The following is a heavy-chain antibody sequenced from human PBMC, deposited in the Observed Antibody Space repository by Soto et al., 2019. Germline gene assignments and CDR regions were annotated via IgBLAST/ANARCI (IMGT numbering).Heavy chain of an antibody. J-gene: IGHJ3*02. CDR3: ARRYGGAFDI. CDR2: IYYSRST. V-gene: IGHV4-59*08. CDR1: GGSISSYY. D-gene: IGHD3-10*01. Sequence: QVQLQESGPGLVKPSETLSLTCTVSGGSISSYYWSWIRQPPGKGLEWIGYIYYSRSTNYNPSLKSRVTISVDTSKNQFSLKLSSVTAAYTAVYYCARRYGGAFDIWGQGTMVTVSS.